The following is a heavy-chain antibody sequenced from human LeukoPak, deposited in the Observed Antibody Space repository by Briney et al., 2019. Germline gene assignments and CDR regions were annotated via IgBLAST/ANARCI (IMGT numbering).Heavy chain of an antibody. V-gene: IGHV4-30-2*01. CDR3: ARGIFGVVIRS. CDR2: IYHSGST. J-gene: IGHJ4*02. Sequence: PSETLSLTCTVSGGSISSGGYYWSWIRQPPGKGLEWIGYIYHSGSTYYNPSLKSRVTISVDRSKNQFSLKLSSVTAADTAVYYCARGIFGVVIRSWGQGTLVTVSS. D-gene: IGHD3-3*01. CDR1: GGSISSGGYY.